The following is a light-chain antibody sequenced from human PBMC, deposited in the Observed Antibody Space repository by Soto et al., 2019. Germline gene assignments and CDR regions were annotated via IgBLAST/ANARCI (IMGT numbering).Light chain of an antibody. J-gene: IGLJ1*01. V-gene: IGLV1-36*01. CDR1: SFNIGDNA. Sequence: QSVLTQPPSVAEAPRQRVTISCSGSSFNIGDNAVNWYQQFPGKAPKLLIYYDDLLPSGVSDRFSGSKSGTSASLVISGLQSDDEADYYCSAWDDTLNGVVFGTGTKVTAL. CDR2: YDD. CDR3: SAWDDTLNGVV.